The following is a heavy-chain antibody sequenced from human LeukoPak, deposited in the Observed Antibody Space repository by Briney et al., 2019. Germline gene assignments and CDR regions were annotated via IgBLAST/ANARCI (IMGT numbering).Heavy chain of an antibody. CDR1: GFTFSGYS. CDR2: INWTGDNT. CDR3: ATLTGPRTFDY. Sequence: GGSLRLSCAASGFTFSGYSMNWIRQAPGKGLEWVSGINWTGDNTAYADSVKGRFTISRDNAKNSLYLQMDSLRADDTALYYCATLTGPRTFDYWGQGTLVTVSS. D-gene: IGHD1-20*01. V-gene: IGHV3-20*04. J-gene: IGHJ4*02.